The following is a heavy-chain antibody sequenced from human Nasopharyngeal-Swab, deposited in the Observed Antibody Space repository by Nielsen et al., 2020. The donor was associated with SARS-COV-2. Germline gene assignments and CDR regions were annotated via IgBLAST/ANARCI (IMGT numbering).Heavy chain of an antibody. Sequence: GESLKISCAASGFTFSSYDMHWVRQATGKGLEWVSAIGTAGDTYYPGYVKGRFTISRENAKNSLYLQMNSLRAGDTAVYYCARARRRTIFGVSLEVDNMDVWGKGTTVTVSS. D-gene: IGHD3-3*01. CDR2: IGTAGDT. CDR1: GFTFSSYD. CDR3: ARARRRTIFGVSLEVDNMDV. J-gene: IGHJ6*03. V-gene: IGHV3-13*04.